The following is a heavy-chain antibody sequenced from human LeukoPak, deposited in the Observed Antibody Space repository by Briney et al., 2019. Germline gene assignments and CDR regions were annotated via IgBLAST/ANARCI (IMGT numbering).Heavy chain of an antibody. CDR1: GFTFSSYG. V-gene: IGHV3-33*01. D-gene: IGHD2-15*01. CDR3: ARDYCSGAGCSPLGY. J-gene: IGHJ4*01. Sequence: PGGSLRLSCAASGFTFSSYGTHWVRQAPGKGLEWVALIWYDGSTKYYADSVKGRFTISRDNFNNTLYLQMNSLRAEDTAVYYCARDYCSGAGCSPLGYWGQEPWSPSPQ. CDR2: IWYDGSTK.